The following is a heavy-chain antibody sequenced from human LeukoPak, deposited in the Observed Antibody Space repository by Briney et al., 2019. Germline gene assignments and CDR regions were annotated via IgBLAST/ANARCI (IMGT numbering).Heavy chain of an antibody. J-gene: IGHJ4*02. V-gene: IGHV3-23*01. CDR1: GFTFSSYA. CDR2: ISGSGGST. D-gene: IGHD5-24*01. CDR3: AKGYSHLQRPPVSDY. Sequence: PGGSLRLSCAAAGFTFSSYARSWVRQAPGKGLEWVSAISGSGGSTYYADSVKGRFTISRDNSKNTLYLQMNSLRAEDTAVYYCAKGYSHLQRPPVSDYWGQGTLVTVSS.